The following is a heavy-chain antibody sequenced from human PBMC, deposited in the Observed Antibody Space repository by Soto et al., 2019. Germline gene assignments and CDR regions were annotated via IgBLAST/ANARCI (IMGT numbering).Heavy chain of an antibody. J-gene: IGHJ4*02. CDR1: GGTFSSYA. D-gene: IGHD5-18*01. Sequence: GASVKVSCKASGGTFSSYAISWVRQAPGQGLEWMGIIYPADFDTRYSQSFQGHLTMSVDKSISTAYLQWSSLETSDTAVYYCARLLGYTHGHQEFFDYWGQGTPVTVS. V-gene: IGHV5-51*01. CDR2: IYPADFDT. CDR3: ARLLGYTHGHQEFFDY.